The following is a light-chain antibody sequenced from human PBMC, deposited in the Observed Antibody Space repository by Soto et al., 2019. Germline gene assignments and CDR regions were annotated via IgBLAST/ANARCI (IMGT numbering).Light chain of an antibody. CDR3: QQSYVSPYT. CDR1: QNINNY. CDR2: AAS. V-gene: IGKV1-39*01. Sequence: DIQMTQSPSSLSASVGDRVTITCRASQNINNYLNWYQQKPGKAPKLLIDAASRLQTGVTSRFSGSGSETDFTLTSSSLQPEDVATYFWQQSYVSPYTFGQGTKLETK. J-gene: IGKJ2*01.